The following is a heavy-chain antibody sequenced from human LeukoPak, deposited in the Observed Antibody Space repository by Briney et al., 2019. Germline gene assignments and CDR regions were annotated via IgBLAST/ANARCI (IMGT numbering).Heavy chain of an antibody. J-gene: IGHJ4*02. D-gene: IGHD3-22*01. CDR3: AHTCCYYASSGYDFDY. CDR2: IYWDDDK. Sequence: ESGPTLVKPTQTLTLTCTFSGFSLSTSGVGVGWIRQPPGKALEWLAVIYWDDDKRYNTSLESRLTITKDTSKDQVVLTMTNMDPVQRITYHCAHTCCYYASSGYDFDYWGQGSLVTVSS. CDR1: GFSLSTSGVG. V-gene: IGHV2-5*02.